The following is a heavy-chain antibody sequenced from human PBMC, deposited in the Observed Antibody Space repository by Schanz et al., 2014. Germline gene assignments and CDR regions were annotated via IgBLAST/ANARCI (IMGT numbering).Heavy chain of an antibody. V-gene: IGHV3-74*02. Sequence: EVQLVESGGGLVKPGGSLRLSCTASGFTFSSYWMHWVRQAPGKGLVWVSRIQSDGSITTYADSVKGRFAISRDNSKNTLYLQMNSLRAEDTAVYYCRLWFGELYYGMDVWGQGTTVTVSS. J-gene: IGHJ6*02. CDR3: RLWFGELYYGMDV. D-gene: IGHD3-10*01. CDR2: IQSDGSIT. CDR1: GFTFSSYW.